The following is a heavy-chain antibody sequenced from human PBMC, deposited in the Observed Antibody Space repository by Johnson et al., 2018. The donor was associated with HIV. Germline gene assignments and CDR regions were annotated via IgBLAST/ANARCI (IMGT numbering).Heavy chain of an antibody. J-gene: IGHJ3*02. D-gene: IGHD1-1*01. CDR2: IRYDGSNK. CDR3: AKVPGGGIVRWDI. V-gene: IGHV3-30*02. CDR1: GFTFSSYG. Sequence: QVQLVESGGGVVQPGGSLRLSCAASGFTFSSYGMHWVRQAPGKGLEWVAFIRYDGSNKYYADAVKGRFTISRNNSKNTLYLQMNSLRAEDTAVYYRAKVPGGGIVRWDIWGQGTMVTVSS.